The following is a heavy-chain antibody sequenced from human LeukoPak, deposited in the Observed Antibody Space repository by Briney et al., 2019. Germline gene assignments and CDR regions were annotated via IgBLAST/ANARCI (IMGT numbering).Heavy chain of an antibody. CDR3: ARRGFQIGRHGSGGGGQYFGFDS. Sequence: GGSLRLSCTVSGFAFGSEAMSWVRQSPARGLEWVASISPGGGTTYYADSVKGRFTISRDNSKNTLYLQMNSLRAEDTAVYYCARRGFQIGRHGSGGGGQYFGFDSWGQGTLVTVSS. J-gene: IGHJ4*01. V-gene: IGHV3-23*01. D-gene: IGHD2-15*01. CDR1: GFAFGSEA. CDR2: ISPGGGTT.